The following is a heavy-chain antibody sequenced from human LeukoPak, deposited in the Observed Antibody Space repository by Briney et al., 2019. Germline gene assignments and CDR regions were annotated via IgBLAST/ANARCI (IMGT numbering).Heavy chain of an antibody. V-gene: IGHV4-59*08. CDR1: GGSISSYY. J-gene: IGHJ4*02. Sequence: PSETLSLTCTVSGGSISSYYWSWIRQPPGKGLEWIGYIYYSGSTNYNPSLKSRVTISVDTSKNQFSLKLSSVTAADTAVYYCARHAEFRMYSSSGSLYFDYWGQGTLVTVSS. CDR3: ARHAEFRMYSSSGSLYFDY. D-gene: IGHD6-6*01. CDR2: IYYSGST.